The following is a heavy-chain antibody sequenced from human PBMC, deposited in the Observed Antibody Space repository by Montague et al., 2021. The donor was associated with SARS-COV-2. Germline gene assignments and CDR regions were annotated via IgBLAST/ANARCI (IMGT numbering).Heavy chain of an antibody. CDR2: IYYSWST. Sequence: SETLSLTCTVSGGSISSYYWCWIWQPQGTGLERIEYIYYSWSTNYNSSLKRRVTISVATSKNQFSLKLSSVTVAATAVYYCARHKKRLWFGELLFDYWGQGTLVTVSS. D-gene: IGHD3-10*01. CDR1: GGSISSYY. CDR3: ARHKKRLWFGELLFDY. V-gene: IGHV4-59*08. J-gene: IGHJ4*01.